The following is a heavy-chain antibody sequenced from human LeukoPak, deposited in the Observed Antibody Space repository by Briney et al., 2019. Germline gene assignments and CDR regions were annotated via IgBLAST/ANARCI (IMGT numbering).Heavy chain of an antibody. J-gene: IGHJ4*02. CDR1: GYTFTSYA. CDR3: ARGDSSSWDFDY. V-gene: IGHV1-3*01. D-gene: IGHD6-13*01. Sequence: ASVKVSCKASGYTFTSYAMDWVRQAHGQRLEWMGWINAGNGNTKYSQKFQGRVTITRDTSASTAYMELSSLRSEDTAVYYCARGDSSSWDFDYWGQGTLVTVSS. CDR2: INAGNGNT.